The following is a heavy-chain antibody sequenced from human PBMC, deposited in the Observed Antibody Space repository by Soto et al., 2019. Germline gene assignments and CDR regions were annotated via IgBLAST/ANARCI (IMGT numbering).Heavy chain of an antibody. CDR2: ITYDGSFQ. CDR1: GFNFDIYG. D-gene: IGHD1-7*01. V-gene: IGHV3-30*18. CDR3: AKDRVGGTFYTPLAF. J-gene: IGHJ4*02. Sequence: QVQLVESGGGVVQPGGSLRLSCQASGFNFDIYGMHWVRQAPGKGLEWVAVITYDGSFQYYADSVKGRFTISRDNSKNTLSLHLNTLKPEDTAVYHCAKDRVGGTFYTPLAFWGQGTLVTVSS.